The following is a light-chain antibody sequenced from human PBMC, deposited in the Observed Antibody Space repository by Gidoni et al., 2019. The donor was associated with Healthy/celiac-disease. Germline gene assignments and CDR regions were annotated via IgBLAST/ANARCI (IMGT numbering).Light chain of an antibody. CDR2: DAS. J-gene: IGKJ4*01. CDR3: QQYDNLPLT. Sequence: DIQMTQYPSSLSASVGDRVTITCQASQDISNYLNWYQQQPGKAPKLLIYDASNLETGVPSRFSGSGSGTDFTFTISSLQPEDIATYYCQQYDNLPLTFXGXTKVEIK. V-gene: IGKV1-33*01. CDR1: QDISNY.